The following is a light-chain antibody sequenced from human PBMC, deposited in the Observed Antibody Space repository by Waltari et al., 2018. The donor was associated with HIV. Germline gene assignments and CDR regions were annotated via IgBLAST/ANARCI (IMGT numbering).Light chain of an antibody. CDR2: DLI. J-gene: IGLJ1*01. CDR3: CSSAGKYTFV. Sequence: QSALTQSRSVSGSPGQSITISCTGTTNDVGAYNYVSWYQQHPGRAPKLLIFDLIKRPSGVPDRFSGSKSGNTASLTIPGLQAEDEADYYCCSSAGKYTFVFGTGTKVTVL. CDR1: TNDVGAYNY. V-gene: IGLV2-11*01.